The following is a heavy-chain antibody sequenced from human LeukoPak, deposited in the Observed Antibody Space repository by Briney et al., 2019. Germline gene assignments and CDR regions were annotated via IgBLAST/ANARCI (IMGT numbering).Heavy chain of an antibody. V-gene: IGHV3-23*01. CDR2: ISGSGGST. Sequence: PGGSLRLSCAASGFTFSSYAMNWVRQAPGKGLEWVSAISGSGGSTYYADSVKGRFTISRDNSKNTLYLQMNSLRAEDTAVYYCARLQTYYYDSSGYTANWFDPWGQGTLVTVSS. CDR1: GFTFSSYA. D-gene: IGHD3-22*01. CDR3: ARLQTYYYDSSGYTANWFDP. J-gene: IGHJ5*02.